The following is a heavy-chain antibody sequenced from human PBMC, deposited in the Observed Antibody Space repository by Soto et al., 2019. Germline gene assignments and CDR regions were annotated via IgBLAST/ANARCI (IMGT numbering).Heavy chain of an antibody. Sequence: EVQLLESGGGLVQPGGSLRLSCAASGFTFSSYAMSWVRQAPGKGREWVSAISGSGGSTYYADSVKGRFTISRDNSKNTLYLQMNSLRAEDTAVYYCAKVGRRGIAAAGTVDYWGQGTLVTVSS. CDR1: GFTFSSYA. CDR2: ISGSGGST. D-gene: IGHD6-13*01. J-gene: IGHJ4*02. CDR3: AKVGRRGIAAAGTVDY. V-gene: IGHV3-23*01.